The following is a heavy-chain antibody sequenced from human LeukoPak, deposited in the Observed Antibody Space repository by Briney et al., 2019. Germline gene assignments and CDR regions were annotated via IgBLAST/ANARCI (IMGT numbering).Heavy chain of an antibody. CDR1: GFSFTSYN. V-gene: IGHV3-30*03. Sequence: GTSLRLSCAASGFSFTSYNFHWVRQAPGKGLQWLGFISYDGNIKYEDSVKGRFTISRENSKNRLYLQMNSLRAEDTAVYYCARAEGYGGELDSWGQGTLVTVSS. D-gene: IGHD4-23*01. CDR2: ISYDGNIK. CDR3: ARAEGYGGELDS. J-gene: IGHJ4*02.